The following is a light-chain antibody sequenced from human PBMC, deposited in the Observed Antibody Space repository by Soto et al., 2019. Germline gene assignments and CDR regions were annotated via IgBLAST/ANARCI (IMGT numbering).Light chain of an antibody. CDR1: SSDVGYYNY. V-gene: IGLV2-14*01. Sequence: QSALPQPASVSGSPGQSIAISCTGTSSDVGYYNYVSWYQQHPGKAPKVMIYDVNNRPSGVSDRFSGSKSGNTASLTISGLQAEDEADYYCSSYTSSSTYVFGTGTKVTVL. CDR2: DVN. J-gene: IGLJ1*01. CDR3: SSYTSSSTYV.